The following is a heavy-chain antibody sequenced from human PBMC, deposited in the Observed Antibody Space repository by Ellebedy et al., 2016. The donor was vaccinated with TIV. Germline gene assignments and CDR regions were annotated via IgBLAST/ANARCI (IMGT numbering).Heavy chain of an antibody. CDR1: GFTFSNYV. CDR2: ISRTDDST. J-gene: IGHJ6*02. Sequence: GESLKISXTASGFTFSNYVMSWVRQAPGKGLKWVSGISRTDDSTYYAESVKGRFAISRDNSKNTVSLLMNSLRAEDMAVYYCAKGDEFWSGYSPTYHYGMDVWGQGTTVSVSS. V-gene: IGHV3-23*01. D-gene: IGHD3-3*01. CDR3: AKGDEFWSGYSPTYHYGMDV.